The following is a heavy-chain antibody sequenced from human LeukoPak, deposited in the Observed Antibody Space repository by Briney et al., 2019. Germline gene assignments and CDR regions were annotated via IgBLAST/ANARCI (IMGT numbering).Heavy chain of an antibody. D-gene: IGHD3-10*01. J-gene: IGHJ3*02. V-gene: IGHV3-23*01. Sequence: GGSLRLSCAASGFTFSSYAMSWVRQAPGKGLEWVSGISGSGGSTYYADSVKGRFTISRDNSKNTLYLQMNSLRAEDTAVYYCAKPLLSLMVRGVLEAFDIWGQGTMVTVSS. CDR1: GFTFSSYA. CDR3: AKPLLSLMVRGVLEAFDI. CDR2: ISGSGGST.